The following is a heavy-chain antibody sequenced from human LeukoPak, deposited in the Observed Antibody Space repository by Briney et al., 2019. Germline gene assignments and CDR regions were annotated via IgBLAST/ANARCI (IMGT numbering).Heavy chain of an antibody. CDR3: ARGDPRSYGGRQYYFDY. V-gene: IGHV3-30-3*01. Sequence: GGSLRLSCAASGFTFSSYAMHWVRQAPGKGLEWVAVISYDGSNKYYADSVKGRFTISRVNAKNSLYLQMNSLRAGDTAVYYCARGDPRSYGGRQYYFDYWGQGTLVTVSS. J-gene: IGHJ4*02. CDR2: ISYDGSNK. D-gene: IGHD1-26*01. CDR1: GFTFSSYA.